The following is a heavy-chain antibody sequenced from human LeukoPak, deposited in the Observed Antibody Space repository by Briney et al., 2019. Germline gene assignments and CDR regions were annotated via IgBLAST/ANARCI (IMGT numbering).Heavy chain of an antibody. CDR3: ARDMVVTAIPYDAFDI. CDR1: GFTFSSYS. Sequence: PGGSLRLSCAASGFTFSSYSMNWVRQAPGKGREWVSSISSSSSYIYYADSVRGRFTISRDNAKNSLYLQMNSLRAEDTAVYYCARDMVVTAIPYDAFDIWGQGTMVTVSS. D-gene: IGHD2-21*02. V-gene: IGHV3-21*01. J-gene: IGHJ3*02. CDR2: ISSSSSYI.